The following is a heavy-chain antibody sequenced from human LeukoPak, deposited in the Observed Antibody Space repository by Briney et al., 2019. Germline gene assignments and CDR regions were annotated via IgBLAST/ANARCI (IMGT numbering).Heavy chain of an antibody. CDR1: GFTFSSYA. CDR3: AKDHGLPLPGWNPLFDY. J-gene: IGHJ4*02. CDR2: ISGSGGST. D-gene: IGHD1-1*01. Sequence: GGSLRLSCAASGFTFSSYAMSWVRQAPGKGLEWVSAISGSGGSTYYADSVKGRFTISRDNSKNTLYLQMNSLRAEDTAVYYCAKDHGLPLPGWNPLFDYWGQGTLVTVSS. V-gene: IGHV3-23*01.